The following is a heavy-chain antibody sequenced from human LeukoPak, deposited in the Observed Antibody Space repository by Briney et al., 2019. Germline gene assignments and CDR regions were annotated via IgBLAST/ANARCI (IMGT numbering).Heavy chain of an antibody. J-gene: IGHJ4*02. Sequence: PSETLSLTCTVSGGSSSSFSFYWGWIRQPPGKGLEWIGSILYGGSTYYNPSLNSRVAMSVDTSNTQFSLNLSSVTAAATAVYYCGRTTGLVRRIDYWGQGTLVTVSS. V-gene: IGHV4-39*01. CDR1: GGSSSSFSFY. CDR2: ILYGGST. CDR3: GRTTGLVRRIDY. D-gene: IGHD2/OR15-2a*01.